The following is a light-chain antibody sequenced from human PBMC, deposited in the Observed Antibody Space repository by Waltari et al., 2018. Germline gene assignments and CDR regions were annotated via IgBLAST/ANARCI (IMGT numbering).Light chain of an antibody. CDR3: LQYNSYPWT. V-gene: IGKV1-17*01. J-gene: IGKJ1*01. Sequence: DIQMTQSPSSLSASVGDRVTITGRARQGIRNELGWYQQRPAKAPTRLIYAASRLQSWVPSRFSGSGSGTEFTLTISSLRPEDFASYYCLQYNSYPWTFGQGTKVEIE. CDR1: QGIRNE. CDR2: AAS.